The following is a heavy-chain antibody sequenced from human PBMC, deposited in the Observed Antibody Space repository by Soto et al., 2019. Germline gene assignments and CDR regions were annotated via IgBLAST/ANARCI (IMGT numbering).Heavy chain of an antibody. J-gene: IGHJ4*02. D-gene: IGHD3-3*01. CDR2: INRNSSST. V-gene: IGHV3-21*04. Sequence: GGSLRLSCAASGFTFSSYGMNWVRQAPGKGLEWVSSINRNSSSTCYADSVKGRFTTSRDNAKNSLYLQMNSLRAEDTALYYCARDHQGITIFGAPGYWGQGTLLTVSS. CDR1: GFTFSSYG. CDR3: ARDHQGITIFGAPGY.